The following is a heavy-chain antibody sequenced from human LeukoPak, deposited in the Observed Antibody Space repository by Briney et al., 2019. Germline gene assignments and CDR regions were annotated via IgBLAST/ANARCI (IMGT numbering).Heavy chain of an antibody. CDR2: IRYDGSNK. CDR1: GFTFSSYG. Sequence: GGSLRLSCAASGFTFSSYGMHWVRQAPGKGLEWVAFIRYDGSNKYYADSVKGRFTISRDNSKNTLYLQMNSLRAEDTAVYYCARDGDIRDIVVVPAKDYWGQGTLVTVSS. J-gene: IGHJ4*02. CDR3: ARDGDIRDIVVVPAKDY. D-gene: IGHD2-2*01. V-gene: IGHV3-30*02.